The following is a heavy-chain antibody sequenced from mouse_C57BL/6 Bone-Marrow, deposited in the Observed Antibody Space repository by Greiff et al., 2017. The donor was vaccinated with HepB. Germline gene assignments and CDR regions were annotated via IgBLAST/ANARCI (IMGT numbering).Heavy chain of an antibody. V-gene: IGHV1-81*01. J-gene: IGHJ3*01. CDR3: AGYYYGSPRFAY. CDR1: GYTFTSYG. D-gene: IGHD1-1*01. Sequence: QVQLQQSGAELARPGASVKLSCKASGYTFTSYGISWVKQRTGQGLEWIGEIYPRSGNTYYNEKFKGKATLTADKSSSTAYMELRSLTSEDSAVYFCAGYYYGSPRFAYWGQGTLVTVSA. CDR2: IYPRSGNT.